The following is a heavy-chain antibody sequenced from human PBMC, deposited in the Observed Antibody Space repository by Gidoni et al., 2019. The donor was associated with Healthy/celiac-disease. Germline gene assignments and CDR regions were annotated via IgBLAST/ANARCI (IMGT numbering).Heavy chain of an antibody. CDR3: ARGHYYYGMDV. V-gene: IGHV4-59*09. J-gene: IGHJ6*02. Sequence: NYNPSLKSRVTISVDTSKNQFSLKLSSVTAADTAVYYCARGHYYYGMDVWGQGTTVTVSS.